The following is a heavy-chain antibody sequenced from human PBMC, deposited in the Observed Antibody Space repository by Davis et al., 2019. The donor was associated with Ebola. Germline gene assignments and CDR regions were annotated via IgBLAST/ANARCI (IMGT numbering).Heavy chain of an antibody. V-gene: IGHV3-21*04. CDR2: ITSTSGYI. J-gene: IGHJ4*02. CDR1: GFTFNNFA. D-gene: IGHD6-19*01. Sequence: GESLKISCAASGFTFNNFAMNWVRQAPGKGLEWVSFITSTSGYIYYADSVKGRFTISRDNSKNTLYLQMNSLRADDTAVYYCASSRYSSGWFYFDSWGQGTLVTVSS. CDR3: ASSRYSSGWFYFDS.